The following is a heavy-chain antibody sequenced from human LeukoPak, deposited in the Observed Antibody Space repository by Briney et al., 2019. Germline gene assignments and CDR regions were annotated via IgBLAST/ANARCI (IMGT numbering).Heavy chain of an antibody. J-gene: IGHJ3*02. D-gene: IGHD1-26*01. CDR2: ISYDGSNK. Sequence: PGRSLRLSCAASGFTFSSYGMHWVRQAPGKGLEWVAVISYDGSNKYYADSVKGRFTISRDNSKNTLYLQMNSLRAEDTAVYYCARGNGGSYGGDAFDIWGQGTMVTVSS. CDR1: GFTFSSYG. V-gene: IGHV3-30*03. CDR3: ARGNGGSYGGDAFDI.